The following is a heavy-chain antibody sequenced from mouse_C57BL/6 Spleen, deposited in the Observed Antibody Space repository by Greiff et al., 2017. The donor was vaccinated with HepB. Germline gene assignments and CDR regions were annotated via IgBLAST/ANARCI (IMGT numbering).Heavy chain of an antibody. CDR2: IHPNSGST. CDR3: ARRDYYGSSPLFDY. D-gene: IGHD1-1*01. J-gene: IGHJ2*01. Sequence: QVQLQQSGAELVKPGASVKLSCKASGYTFTSYWMHWVKQRPGQGLEWIGMIHPNSGSTNYNEKFKSKATLTVDKSSSTAYMQLSSLTSEDSAVYYCARRDYYGSSPLFDYWGQGTTLTVSS. V-gene: IGHV1-64*01. CDR1: GYTFTSYW.